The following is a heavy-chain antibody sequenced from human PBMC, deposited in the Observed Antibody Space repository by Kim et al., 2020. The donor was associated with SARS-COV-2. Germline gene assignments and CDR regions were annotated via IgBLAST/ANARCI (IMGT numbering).Heavy chain of an antibody. CDR2: INHSGST. CDR1: GGSFSGYY. J-gene: IGHJ5*02. Sequence: SETLSLTCAVYGGSFSGYYWSWIRQPPGKGLEWIGEINHSGSTNYNPSLKSRVTISVDTSKNQFSLKLSSVTAADTAVYYCARGQVGVITIVGVVKVRLRGWFDTWGQGTLVTVSS. V-gene: IGHV4-34*01. D-gene: IGHD3-3*01. CDR3: ARGQVGVITIVGVVKVRLRGWFDT.